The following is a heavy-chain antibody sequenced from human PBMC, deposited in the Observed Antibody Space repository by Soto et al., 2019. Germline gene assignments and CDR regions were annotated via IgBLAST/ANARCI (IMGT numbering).Heavy chain of an antibody. Sequence: GASVKVSCKVSGYTLTNYAMHWVRQAPGQRLEWMGWINAGNGNTKYSQKFQGRVTITRDTSASTAYMELSSLRSEDTAVYYCARGGSLYWYFDLWGRGTLVTVSS. CDR2: INAGNGNT. CDR1: GYTLTNYA. CDR3: ARGGSLYWYFDL. V-gene: IGHV1-3*01. J-gene: IGHJ2*01. D-gene: IGHD1-26*01.